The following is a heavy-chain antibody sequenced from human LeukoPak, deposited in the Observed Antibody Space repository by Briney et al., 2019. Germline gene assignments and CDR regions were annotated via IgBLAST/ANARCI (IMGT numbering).Heavy chain of an antibody. Sequence: GGSLRLSCAASGFTFRSYPMHWVRQAPGKGLEWVALISSDGSDKKYADSVKGRFTVSRDNSKNTLYLQMNSLRAEDTAVYYCAKDYYYDSSGYYHEAPPLYYFDYWGQGTLVTVSS. J-gene: IGHJ4*02. V-gene: IGHV3-30-3*01. CDR1: GFTFRSYP. D-gene: IGHD3-22*01. CDR2: ISSDGSDK. CDR3: AKDYYYDSSGYYHEAPPLYYFDY.